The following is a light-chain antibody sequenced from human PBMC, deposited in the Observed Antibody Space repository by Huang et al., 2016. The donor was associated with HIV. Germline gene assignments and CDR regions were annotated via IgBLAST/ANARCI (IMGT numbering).Light chain of an antibody. CDR3: QQYDNWLGT. V-gene: IGKV3-15*01. Sequence: EIVMTQSPSTLAVSPGERATLPCTASQSVRYNVAWYQQKPGKAPRLLIYDASTRHSGIPARFSGSGSGTDFTLTISSLQSEDFAVYYCQQYDNWLGTFGPGTKVDIK. J-gene: IGKJ3*01. CDR2: DAS. CDR1: QSVRYN.